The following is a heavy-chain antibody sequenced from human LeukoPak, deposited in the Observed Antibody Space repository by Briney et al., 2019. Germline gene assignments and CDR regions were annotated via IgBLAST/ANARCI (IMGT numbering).Heavy chain of an antibody. D-gene: IGHD6-13*01. CDR1: GYTFTNFY. CDR3: ATEIAAAGTSGPSY. Sequence: GASVKVSCKASGYTFTNFYMHWVRQAPGQGLEWMGLIHPNDGDTKYAQEFQDRVTMTRDTSTSTVYMELSSLRSEDTAVYYCATEIAAAGTSGPSYWGQGTLVTVSS. J-gene: IGHJ4*02. CDR2: IHPNDGDT. V-gene: IGHV1-46*01.